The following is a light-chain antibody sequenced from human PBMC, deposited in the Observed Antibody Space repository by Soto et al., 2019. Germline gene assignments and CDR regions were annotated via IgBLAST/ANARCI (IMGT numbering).Light chain of an antibody. V-gene: IGKV3-15*01. Sequence: EILMTQSPATLSVSPGEGATLSCRASQSVSSNVAWYQGKPGQAPRLLIYDASTRATDTPPRFSGSESGTEFTLTNSSLQSEDFAIYYCQQYKNCPRTFGQGTKVEIK. CDR1: QSVSSN. CDR3: QQYKNCPRT. J-gene: IGKJ1*01. CDR2: DAS.